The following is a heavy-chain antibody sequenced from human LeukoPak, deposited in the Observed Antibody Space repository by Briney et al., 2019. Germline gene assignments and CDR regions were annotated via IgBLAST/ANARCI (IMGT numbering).Heavy chain of an antibody. D-gene: IGHD1-26*01. J-gene: IGHJ4*02. CDR3: TKSDSNPWEGNFFDY. CDR2: ISGRTRST. CDR1: GFTFSSSS. V-gene: IGHV3-23*01. Sequence: GGSLRLSCVASGFTFSSSSMTWVRQAPGKGLEGVSTISGRTRSTYYADSVKGRFTISRDTSRKTLFLQMNSLRVEDTAVYYCTKSDSNPWEGNFFDYWGRGTLVTVSS.